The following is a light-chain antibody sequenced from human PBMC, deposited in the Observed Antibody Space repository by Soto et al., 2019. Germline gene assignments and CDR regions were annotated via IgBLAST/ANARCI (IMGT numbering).Light chain of an antibody. CDR1: QSVYSS. CDR3: QHRRNRPPG. V-gene: IGKV3-11*01. Sequence: EIVLTQSPATQSLSPGERATLSCRAIQSVYSSLAWYQQRPGQVPRLLIYDTSNRATGIPARFSGGGSGTDFTLTISSLAPEDFAVYYCQHRRNRPPGFGQGTRLEIK. CDR2: DTS. J-gene: IGKJ5*01.